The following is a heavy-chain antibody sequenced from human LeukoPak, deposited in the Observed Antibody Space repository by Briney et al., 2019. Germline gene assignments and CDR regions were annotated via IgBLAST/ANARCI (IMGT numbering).Heavy chain of an antibody. J-gene: IGHJ4*02. V-gene: IGHV3-30*02. D-gene: IGHD3-3*01. CDR2: IRYDGSNK. Sequence: PGRSLRLSCAASGFTFSNYGMHWVRQAPGKGLEWVAFIRYDGSNKYYADSVKGRFTISRDNSKNTLYLQMNSLRAEDTAVYYCAKDRSVITIFGIDYWGQGTLVTVSS. CDR3: AKDRSVITIFGIDY. CDR1: GFTFSNYG.